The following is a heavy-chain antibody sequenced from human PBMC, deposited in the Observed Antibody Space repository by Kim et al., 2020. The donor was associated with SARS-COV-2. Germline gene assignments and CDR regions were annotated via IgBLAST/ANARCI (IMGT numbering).Heavy chain of an antibody. CDR2: IYDSGST. CDR1: GGSISSSSYY. J-gene: IGHJ4*02. Sequence: SETLSLTCAVSGGSISSSSYYWVWLRQPPGKGLEWIVSIYDSGSTYYNPSLKSRVTISVDTSKNQFSLKLSSVTAADTAVYYCARHAPEWLLDYWGQGTLVTVSS. D-gene: IGHD6-19*01. V-gene: IGHV4-39*01. CDR3: ARHAPEWLLDY.